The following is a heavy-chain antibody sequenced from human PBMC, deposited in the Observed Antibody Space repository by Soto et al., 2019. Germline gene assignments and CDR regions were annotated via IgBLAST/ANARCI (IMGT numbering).Heavy chain of an antibody. V-gene: IGHV3-23*01. CDR2: ISGSGGNT. D-gene: IGHD6-13*01. J-gene: IGHJ4*02. Sequence: EMQLLESGGGLVQPRGSLRLSCAASGFTFSNFAMSWVRQAPGRGLEWVSAISGSGGNTYYADSVKGRFTISRDNSKNTLHLQMNSLRADDTAVYYCARELHQGSSWYELCDYWGQGTLITVSS. CDR3: ARELHQGSSWYELCDY. CDR1: GFTFSNFA.